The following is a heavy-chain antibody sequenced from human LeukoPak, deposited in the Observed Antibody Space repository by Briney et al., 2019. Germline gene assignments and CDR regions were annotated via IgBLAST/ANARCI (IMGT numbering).Heavy chain of an antibody. CDR3: ARDLGAAGTIDY. V-gene: IGHV3-30*19. J-gene: IGHJ4*02. CDR1: GFTFSSYG. D-gene: IGHD6-13*01. Sequence: GGSLRLSCAASGFTFSSYGMHWVRQAPGKGLEWVAVISYDGSHKYYADSVKGRFTISRDNSKNTLYLQMNSLRAEDTAVYYCARDLGAAGTIDYWGQGTLVTVSS. CDR2: ISYDGSHK.